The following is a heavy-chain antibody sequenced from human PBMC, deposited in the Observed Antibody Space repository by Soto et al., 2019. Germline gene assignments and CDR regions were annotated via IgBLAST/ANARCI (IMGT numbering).Heavy chain of an antibody. V-gene: IGHV3-21*01. D-gene: IGHD6-13*01. CDR1: GFTFSSYS. Sequence: GGSLRLSCAASGFTFSSYSMNWVRQAPGKGLEWVSSISSSSSYIYYADSVKGRFTISRDNAKNSLYLQMNSLRAEDTAVYYCAREFKVPSLAAADHFDYWGQGTLVTVSS. CDR2: ISSSSSYI. CDR3: AREFKVPSLAAADHFDY. J-gene: IGHJ4*02.